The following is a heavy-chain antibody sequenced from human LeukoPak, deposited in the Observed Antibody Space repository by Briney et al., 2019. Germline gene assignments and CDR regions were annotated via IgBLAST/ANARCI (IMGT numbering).Heavy chain of an antibody. Sequence: GRSLRLSCAASGFTFHDYAMHWVRQAPGKGLEWVSSLSWNAANIGYAESVRGRFTISRDNAGNPLYLQMNSLRPEDTALYYCAKALGSTVTTRTYFDYWGQGTLVTVSS. V-gene: IGHV3-9*01. CDR1: GFTFHDYA. J-gene: IGHJ4*02. D-gene: IGHD4-17*01. CDR3: AKALGSTVTTRTYFDY. CDR2: LSWNAANI.